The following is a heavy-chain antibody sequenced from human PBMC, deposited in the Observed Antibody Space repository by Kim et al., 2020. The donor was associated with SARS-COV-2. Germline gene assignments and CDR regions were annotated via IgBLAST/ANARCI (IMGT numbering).Heavy chain of an antibody. J-gene: IGHJ3*02. Sequence: DSVKGLFTISRDNAKNTLYLQMNSLSAEDTAVYYCARVILTGYYIDAFDIWGQGTMVTVSS. CDR3: ARVILTGYYIDAFDI. D-gene: IGHD3-9*01. V-gene: IGHV3-74*01.